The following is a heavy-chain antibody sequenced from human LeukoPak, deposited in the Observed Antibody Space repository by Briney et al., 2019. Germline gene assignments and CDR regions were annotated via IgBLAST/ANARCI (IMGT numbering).Heavy chain of an antibody. CDR1: GGSISSSDYY. J-gene: IGHJ4*02. Sequence: SETLSLTCTVSGGSISSSDYYWGWIRQPPGKGLEWIASIYYSGTTHYNPSHQSRVTMSVDTSKNQFSLKLSSVTAADTAVYYCARLEYGAYFDYWGQGTLVTVSS. D-gene: IGHD4-17*01. V-gene: IGHV4-39*01. CDR2: IYYSGTT. CDR3: ARLEYGAYFDY.